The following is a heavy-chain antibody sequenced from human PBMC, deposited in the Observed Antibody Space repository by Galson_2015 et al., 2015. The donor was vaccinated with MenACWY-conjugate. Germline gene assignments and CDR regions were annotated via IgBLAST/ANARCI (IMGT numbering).Heavy chain of an antibody. CDR1: GFTFSSYW. Sequence: SLRLSCAASGFTFSSYWMSWVRQAPGKGLEWVANIKQDGSEKYYVDSVKGRFTISRDNAKNSLNLQMNSLRAEDTAVYYCASMVRGVLNYFDYWGQGTLVTVSS. CDR3: ASMVRGVLNYFDY. CDR2: IKQDGSEK. V-gene: IGHV3-7*03. D-gene: IGHD3-10*01. J-gene: IGHJ4*02.